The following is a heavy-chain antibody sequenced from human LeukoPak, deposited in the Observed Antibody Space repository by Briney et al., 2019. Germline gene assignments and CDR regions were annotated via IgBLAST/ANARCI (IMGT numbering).Heavy chain of an antibody. CDR2: IYTSGST. V-gene: IGHV4-4*07. D-gene: IGHD2-15*01. CDR3: ARPGYCSGGSCDWFDP. Sequence: PSETLSLTCTVSGGSISSYYWSWIRQPAGKGLEWIGRIYTSGSTNYNPSLKSRVTMSVDTSKNQFSLKLSSVTAADTAVYYCARPGYCSGGSCDWFDPWGQGTLVTVSS. J-gene: IGHJ5*02. CDR1: GGSISSYY.